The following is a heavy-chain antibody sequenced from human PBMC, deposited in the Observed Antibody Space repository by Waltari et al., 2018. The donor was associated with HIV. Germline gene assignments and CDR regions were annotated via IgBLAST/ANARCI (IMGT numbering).Heavy chain of an antibody. CDR3: ARGSDYDFWSSVNFDY. CDR1: GGSISSYY. J-gene: IGHJ4*02. V-gene: IGHV4-59*01. D-gene: IGHD3-3*01. CDR2: IYYSGST. Sequence: QVQLQESGPGLVKPSETLSLTCTVSGGSISSYYWSWIRQPPGKGLEWIGYIYYSGSTNYSPSLKSRVTISVDTSKNQFSLKLSSVTAADTAVYYCARGSDYDFWSSVNFDYWGQGTLVTVSS.